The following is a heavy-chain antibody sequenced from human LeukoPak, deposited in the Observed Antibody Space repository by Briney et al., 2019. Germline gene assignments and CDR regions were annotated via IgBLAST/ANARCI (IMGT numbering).Heavy chain of an antibody. Sequence: GGSLRLSCAASGFTFSSYAMSWVRQAPGEGLEWVSPIIGSGGSTYYADSVKGRFTISRDNSKNTLYLQMNSLRAEDTAVYYCARGVRVPAAMLVAKGGLDYWGQGTLVTVSS. J-gene: IGHJ4*02. CDR1: GFTFSSYA. D-gene: IGHD2-2*01. V-gene: IGHV3-23*01. CDR2: IIGSGGST. CDR3: ARGVRVPAAMLVAKGGLDY.